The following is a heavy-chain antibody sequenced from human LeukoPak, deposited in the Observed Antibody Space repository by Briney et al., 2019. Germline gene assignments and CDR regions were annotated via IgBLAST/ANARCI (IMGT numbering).Heavy chain of an antibody. V-gene: IGHV3-15*01. D-gene: IGHD3-22*01. CDR1: GFTFSNAW. CDR3: TRGSGYYYDYFDY. Sequence: GGSLRLSCAASGFTFSNAWMSWVRQAPGKGLEWVGRIKSKTDGGTTDYAAPVKGRFTISRDDSKNTLYLQMNSLKTEDTAVYYCTRGSGYYYDYFDYWGQGTLVTVSS. CDR2: IKSKTDGGTT. J-gene: IGHJ4*02.